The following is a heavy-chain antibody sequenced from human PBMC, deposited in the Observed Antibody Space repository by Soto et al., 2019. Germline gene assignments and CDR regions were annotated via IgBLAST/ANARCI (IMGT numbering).Heavy chain of an antibody. Sequence: EVQLLESGGGSVQPGGSLRLSCAASGFTFSSYAMSWVRQAPGKGLEWVSAISGSGGSTNYADSVEGRSTISSDNSKNTLYLQMSSRRAEDTAVYYCAKAGGIAVPGTHLDYWGQGTLVTVSS. J-gene: IGHJ4*02. D-gene: IGHD6-19*01. V-gene: IGHV3-23*01. CDR1: GFTFSSYA. CDR2: ISGSGGST. CDR3: AKAGGIAVPGTHLDY.